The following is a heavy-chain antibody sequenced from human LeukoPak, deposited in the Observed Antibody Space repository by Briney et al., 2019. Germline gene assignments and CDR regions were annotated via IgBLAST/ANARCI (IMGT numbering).Heavy chain of an antibody. CDR1: GYTLTELS. J-gene: IGHJ4*02. V-gene: IGHV1-24*01. CDR3: ATVGYLGSRVIIYFDY. D-gene: IGHD3-3*01. CDR2: FDPEDGET. Sequence: GASVKVSCKVSGYTLTELSMHWVRQAPGKGLEWMGGFDPEDGETIYAQKFQGRVTMTEDTSTDTAYMELSSLRSEDTAVYCCATVGYLGSRVIIYFDYWGQGTLVTVSS.